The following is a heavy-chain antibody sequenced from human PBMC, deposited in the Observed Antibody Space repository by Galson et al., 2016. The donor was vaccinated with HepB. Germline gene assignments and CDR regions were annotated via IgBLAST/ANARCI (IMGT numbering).Heavy chain of an antibody. J-gene: IGHJ6*04. Sequence: SLRLSCAASGFTFSNYGMTWVRQAPGKGLEVVSSISRSGDSTDYADSVKGRFIISRDNTKNTLSLQMNSLRAEDTAVYYCVQGSTAPAVWGKGPTVTVSS. CDR2: ISRSGDST. D-gene: IGHD2-2*01. CDR3: VQGSTAPAV. CDR1: GFTFSNYG. V-gene: IGHV3-23*01.